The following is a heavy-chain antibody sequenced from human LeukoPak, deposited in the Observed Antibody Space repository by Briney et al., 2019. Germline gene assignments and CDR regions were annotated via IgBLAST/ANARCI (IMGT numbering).Heavy chain of an antibody. CDR2: VYHTGNT. V-gene: IGHV4-38-2*02. D-gene: IGHD3/OR15-3a*01. CDR1: GYSISSNYD. CDR3: ARGPYYDFWTVNIPTNNWFGP. J-gene: IGHJ5*02. Sequence: SETLSLTCTVSGYSISSNYDWGWIRQPPGKGLEWIGSVYHTGNTYYNPSLKSRVTISVDTSKNQFSLKLTSVTAADTAVYYCARGPYYDFWTVNIPTNNWFGPWGQGTLVTVSS.